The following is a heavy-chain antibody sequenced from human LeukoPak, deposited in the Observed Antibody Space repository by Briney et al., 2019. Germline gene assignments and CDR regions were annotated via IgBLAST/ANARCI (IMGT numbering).Heavy chain of an antibody. CDR1: GDTLTELS. D-gene: IGHD3-10*01. J-gene: IGHJ4*02. Sequence: ASVKVSCKVYGDTLTELSTHWVRQAPGKGLEWMGGFDPKHGEAIYAQTFQGRITMTGDTSTDTAYMELSSLTSDDTAVYYCAAEGQRLLGYWGQGTLVTVSS. CDR3: AAEGQRLLGY. CDR2: FDPKHGEA. V-gene: IGHV1-24*01.